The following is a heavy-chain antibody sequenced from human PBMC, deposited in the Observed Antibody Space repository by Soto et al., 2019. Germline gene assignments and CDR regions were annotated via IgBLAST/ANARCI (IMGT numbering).Heavy chain of an antibody. Sequence: ASVKVSCKASGYTFTGYYMHWVRQAPGQRIEWMGWINAGNGNTKYSQKFQGRVTITRDTSASTAYMELSSLRSEDTVVYYCARRPLHCSGGSCYWFDPWGQGTLVTVSS. D-gene: IGHD2-15*01. CDR3: ARRPLHCSGGSCYWFDP. J-gene: IGHJ5*02. CDR2: INAGNGNT. V-gene: IGHV1-3*01. CDR1: GYTFTGYY.